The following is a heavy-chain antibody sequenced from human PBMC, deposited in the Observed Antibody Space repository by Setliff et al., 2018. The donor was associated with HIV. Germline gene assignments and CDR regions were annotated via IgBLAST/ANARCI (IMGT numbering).Heavy chain of an antibody. CDR1: GYTFTSYG. D-gene: IGHD3-22*01. J-gene: IGHJ4*02. CDR2: INPNSGGT. V-gene: IGHV1-2*02. Sequence: ASVKVSCKASGYTFTSYGISWVRQAPGQGLEWMGWINPNSGGTKYAQKFQGRVAMTRDTSISTAYMELSRLRSDDTAVYYCARGMDYYDTSGYYQYYFDYWGQGTLVTVSS. CDR3: ARGMDYYDTSGYYQYYFDY.